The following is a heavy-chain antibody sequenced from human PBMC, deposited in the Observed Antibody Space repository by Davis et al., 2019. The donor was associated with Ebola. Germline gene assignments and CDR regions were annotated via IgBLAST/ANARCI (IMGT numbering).Heavy chain of an antibody. CDR2: ISGSGGST. D-gene: IGHD5-18*01. CDR3: AREDLYSYPDY. Sequence: GESLKISCAASGFMFSAYAMSWVRQAPGKGLEWVSAISGSGGSTYYADSVKGRFTISRDNSKNTLYLQMNSLRAEDTAVYYCAREDLYSYPDYWGQGTLVTVSS. CDR1: GFMFSAYA. J-gene: IGHJ4*02. V-gene: IGHV3-23*01.